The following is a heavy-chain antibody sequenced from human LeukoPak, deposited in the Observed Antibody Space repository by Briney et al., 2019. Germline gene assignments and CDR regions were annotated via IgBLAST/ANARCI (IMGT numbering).Heavy chain of an antibody. CDR3: ARASGPFDY. Sequence: PGGSLRLSCAASGFSFSTYGMHWVRQAPGQGLEWMAVIWNDGSNEYYADSVKGRFTISRDNSKNTPYLQMNSLRAEDTALYYCARASGPFDYWGQGTPVTVSS. D-gene: IGHD3-10*01. CDR1: GFSFSTYG. V-gene: IGHV3-33*01. J-gene: IGHJ4*02. CDR2: IWNDGSNE.